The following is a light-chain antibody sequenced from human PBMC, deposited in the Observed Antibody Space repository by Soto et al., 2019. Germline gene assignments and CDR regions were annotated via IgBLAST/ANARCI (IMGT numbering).Light chain of an antibody. CDR1: SYNIGAGYD. V-gene: IGLV1-40*01. J-gene: IGLJ2*01. CDR3: QSYNSSLSGVV. CDR2: GNS. Sequence: QSVLTQPPSVSGAPGQRVTISCTGSSYNIGAGYDVHWYQQLPGTAPKLFIYGNSNRPSGVPDRFSGSKSGNSASLTITGLQAEDEADYYCQSYNSSLSGVVFGGGTKLTVL.